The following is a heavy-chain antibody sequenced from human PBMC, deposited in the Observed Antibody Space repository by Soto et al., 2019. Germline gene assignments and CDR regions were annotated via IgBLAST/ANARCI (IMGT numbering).Heavy chain of an antibody. J-gene: IGHJ4*02. CDR2: ISYDGSNK. CDR1: GFTFSSYG. V-gene: IGHV3-30*18. Sequence: QVQLVESGGGGVQPGRSLRLSCAASGFTFSSYGMHWVRQAPGKGLEWVAVISYDGSNKYYADSVKGRFTISRDNSKNTLYLQMNSLRAEDTAVYYCAKAITGGGYSGYDSDYFDYWGQGTLVTVSS. D-gene: IGHD5-12*01. CDR3: AKAITGGGYSGYDSDYFDY.